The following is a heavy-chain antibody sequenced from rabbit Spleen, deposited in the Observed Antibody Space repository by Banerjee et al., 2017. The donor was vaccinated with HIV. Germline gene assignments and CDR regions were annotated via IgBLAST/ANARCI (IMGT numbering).Heavy chain of an antibody. V-gene: IGHV1S45*01. Sequence: QQQLVDSGGGLVQPGGSLKLSCKASGFSFSDRDVMCWVRQAPGKGLEWIACINTATGKAVYASWAKGRFTISKTSSTTVTLQMTSLTAADTATYFCARDFDFWGPGTLVTVS. CDR2: INTATGKA. CDR1: GFSFSDRDV. CDR3: ARDFDF. J-gene: IGHJ4*01.